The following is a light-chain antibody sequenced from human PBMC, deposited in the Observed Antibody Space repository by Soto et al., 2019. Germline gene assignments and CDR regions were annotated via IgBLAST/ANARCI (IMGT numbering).Light chain of an antibody. CDR3: SSYTXXTTWV. J-gene: IGLJ3*02. CDR2: EVS. Sequence: QSALTQPASVSGSPGQSITISCTGTSSDVGGYNYVSWYQQHPGKAPKLMIYEVSNRPSGVSNRFSGSKSGNTASLTISGLQAEDEADYYCSSYTXXTTWVFGGGTKVTVL. CDR1: SSDVGGYNY. V-gene: IGLV2-14*01.